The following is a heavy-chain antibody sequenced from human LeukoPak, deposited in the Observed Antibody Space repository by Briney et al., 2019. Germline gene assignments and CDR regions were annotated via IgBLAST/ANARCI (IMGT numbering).Heavy chain of an antibody. CDR2: IYSGGGT. J-gene: IGHJ4*02. V-gene: IGHV3-53*01. CDR1: GFTVTDSY. Sequence: GGSLRLSCAASGFTVTDSYMSWVRQAPGKGLEWASVIYSGGGTFYSASVKGRFAISRDFSKNTLYLQMNSLRADDTAVYYCARDSSGPAFWGQGTLVTVSS. D-gene: IGHD6-19*01. CDR3: ARDSSGPAF.